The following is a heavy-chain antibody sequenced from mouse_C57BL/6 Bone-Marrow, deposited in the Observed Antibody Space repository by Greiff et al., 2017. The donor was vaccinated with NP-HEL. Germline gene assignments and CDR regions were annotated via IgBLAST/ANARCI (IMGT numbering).Heavy chain of an antibody. CDR3: ARSGQLRPWFAY. V-gene: IGHV1-81*01. CDR1: GYTFTSYG. D-gene: IGHD3-2*02. CDR2: IYPRSGNT. J-gene: IGHJ3*01. Sequence: LVESGAELARPGASVKLSCKASGYTFTSYGISWVKQRTGQGLEWIGEIYPRSGNTYYNEKFKGKATLTADKSSSTAYMELRSLTSEDSAVYFCARSGQLRPWFAYWGQGTLVTVSA.